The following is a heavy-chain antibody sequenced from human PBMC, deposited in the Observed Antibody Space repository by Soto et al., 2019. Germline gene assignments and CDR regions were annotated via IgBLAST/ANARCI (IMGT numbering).Heavy chain of an antibody. Sequence: QVQLVQSGAEVKKPGASVKVSCKASGYTFTSYDINWVRQATGQGLEWMGWMNPNSGNTGYAQKFQGRVTMTRNTSISTAYMELSSMRSEDTAVYYRARALSGSSRRRFDYYYGMDVWGQGTTVTVSS. CDR2: MNPNSGNT. CDR1: GYTFTSYD. J-gene: IGHJ6*02. D-gene: IGHD1-26*01. V-gene: IGHV1-8*01. CDR3: ARALSGSSRRRFDYYYGMDV.